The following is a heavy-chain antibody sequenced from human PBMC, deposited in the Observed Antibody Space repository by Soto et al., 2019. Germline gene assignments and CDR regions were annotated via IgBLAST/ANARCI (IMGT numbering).Heavy chain of an antibody. V-gene: IGHV4-59*08. J-gene: IGHJ4*02. Sequence: SETLSLTCTVSGGSTSSYYWSWIRQPPGKGLEWIGYIYYSGSTNYNPSLKSRVTISVDTSKNQFSLKLSSVTAADTAVYYCARSYNWNYPIDYWGQGTLVTVSS. CDR2: IYYSGST. CDR1: GGSTSSYY. CDR3: ARSYNWNYPIDY. D-gene: IGHD1-7*01.